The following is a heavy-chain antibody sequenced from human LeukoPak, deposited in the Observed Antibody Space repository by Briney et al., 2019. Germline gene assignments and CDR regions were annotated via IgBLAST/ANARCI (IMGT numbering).Heavy chain of an antibody. J-gene: IGHJ4*02. V-gene: IGHV3-30-3*01. Sequence: GGSLRLSCAASGFTFSSYAMQWVRQAPGKGLEWVAVISYDGSNKYYADSVKGRFTISRDNSKNTLYLQMNSLRAEDTAVYYCARGRGSRNIAVAGNYFDYWGQGTLVTVSS. CDR3: ARGRGSRNIAVAGNYFDY. CDR1: GFTFSSYA. D-gene: IGHD6-19*01. CDR2: ISYDGSNK.